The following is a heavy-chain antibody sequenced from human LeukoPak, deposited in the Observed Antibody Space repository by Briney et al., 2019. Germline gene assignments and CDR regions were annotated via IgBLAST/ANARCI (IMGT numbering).Heavy chain of an antibody. CDR3: AKGVADQFYYDSSRYYPDY. Sequence: GGSLRLSCAASGFTVSSYSMNWVRQAPGKGLEWVSSISSSSSYIYYADSVKGRFTISRDNAKNSLYLQMNSLRAEDTAVYYCAKGVADQFYYDSSRYYPDYWGQGTLVAVSS. CDR2: ISSSSSYI. CDR1: GFTVSSYS. V-gene: IGHV3-21*04. J-gene: IGHJ4*02. D-gene: IGHD3-22*01.